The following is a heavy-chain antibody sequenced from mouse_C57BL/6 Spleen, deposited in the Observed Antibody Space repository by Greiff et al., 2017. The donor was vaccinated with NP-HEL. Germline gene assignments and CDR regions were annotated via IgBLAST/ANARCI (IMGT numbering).Heavy chain of an antibody. CDR3: ARSFYDYDGDYFDY. D-gene: IGHD2-4*01. Sequence: EVQLQQSGPELVKPGDSVKISCKASGYSFTGYFMNWVMQSHGKSLEWIGRINPYNGDTFYNQKFKGKATLTVDKSSSTAHMELRSLTSEDSAVYYCARSFYDYDGDYFDYWGQGTTLTVSS. CDR2: INPYNGDT. CDR1: GYSFTGYF. J-gene: IGHJ2*01. V-gene: IGHV1-20*01.